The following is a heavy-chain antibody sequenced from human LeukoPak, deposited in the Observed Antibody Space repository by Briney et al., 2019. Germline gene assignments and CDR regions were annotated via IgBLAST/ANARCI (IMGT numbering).Heavy chain of an antibody. Sequence: GRSLRPSCAASGLTFSSYGMHWVRQAPGKGLEWVAVISYDGSNKYYADSVKGRFTISRDNSKNTLYLQVNSLRAEDTAVYYCAGVGLRRDSDYWGQGALVTVSS. CDR3: AGVGLRRDSDY. V-gene: IGHV3-30*03. D-gene: IGHD5-24*01. J-gene: IGHJ4*02. CDR2: ISYDGSNK. CDR1: GLTFSSYG.